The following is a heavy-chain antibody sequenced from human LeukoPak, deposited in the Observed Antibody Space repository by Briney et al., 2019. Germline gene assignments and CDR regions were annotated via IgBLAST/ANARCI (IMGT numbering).Heavy chain of an antibody. CDR2: IKRDGSEK. Sequence: PGGSLRFSCAASGFTFTDYWMSWVRQAPGKGLEWVANIKRDGSEKYYVDSVKGRFTISRDNAKNSLYLQMNSLRTEDTAVYYCARGRGSWYGVYFDYWGQGTLVTVSS. J-gene: IGHJ4*02. V-gene: IGHV3-7*01. CDR3: ARGRGSWYGVYFDY. CDR1: GFTFTDYW. D-gene: IGHD6-13*01.